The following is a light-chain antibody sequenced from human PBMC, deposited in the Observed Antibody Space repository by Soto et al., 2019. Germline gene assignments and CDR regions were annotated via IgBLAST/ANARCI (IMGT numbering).Light chain of an antibody. CDR1: QSVSNN. Sequence: EIVMTQSPATLSVSPGESATLSCRASQSVSNNLAWYQQKPGQAPRLLIYGASARATGIPARFSGSGSGTEFTLTISSLQYEDFAVYYCQQYNNWPLTFGGGTKVEIK. J-gene: IGKJ4*01. CDR2: GAS. V-gene: IGKV3-15*01. CDR3: QQYNNWPLT.